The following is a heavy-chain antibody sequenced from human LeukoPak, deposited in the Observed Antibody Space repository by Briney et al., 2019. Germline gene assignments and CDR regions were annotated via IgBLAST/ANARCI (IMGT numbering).Heavy chain of an antibody. D-gene: IGHD1-26*01. CDR2: IYHSGST. V-gene: IGHV4-38-2*02. J-gene: IGHJ5*02. Sequence: SETLSLTCIVSRYSISSGYYWGWIRQPPGKGLEWIGSIYHSGSTYYNPSLKSRVTISVDTSKNQFSLKLSSVTAADSAVYYCARSGGSYSRGWFDPWGQGTLVTVSS. CDR3: ARSGGSYSRGWFDP. CDR1: RYSISSGYY.